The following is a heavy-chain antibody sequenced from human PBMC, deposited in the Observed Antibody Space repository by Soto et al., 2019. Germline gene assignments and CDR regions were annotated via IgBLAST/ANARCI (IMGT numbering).Heavy chain of an antibody. CDR2: ISNSGST. J-gene: IGHJ4*02. CDR1: GGSVTSDEDY. Sequence: PSETLSLTCTVSGGSVTSDEDYWTWIRQSPGKGLEWIGYISNSGSTGYNPFLKTRLSMSVDRSKNHFTLRLTSVTAADTAVYFCATESGSTYGYFDHWGQGTQVTVSS. D-gene: IGHD5-18*01. V-gene: IGHV4-30-4*01. CDR3: ATESGSTYGYFDH.